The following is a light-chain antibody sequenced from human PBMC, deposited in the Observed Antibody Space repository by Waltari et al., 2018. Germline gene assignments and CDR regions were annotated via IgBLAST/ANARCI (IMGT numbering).Light chain of an antibody. CDR2: AAS. J-gene: IGKJ2*01. V-gene: IGKV1-8*01. CDR3: QHYYSSPYT. CDR1: PGISSY. Sequence: AIRITQSPSSLSASTGNRVPITCRASPGISSYLAWYQQKPGKAPKVLIYAASTLQSGVPSRFSGSGSGTDFTLTISSLQAEDVAVYYCQHYYSSPYTFGQGTKLEIK.